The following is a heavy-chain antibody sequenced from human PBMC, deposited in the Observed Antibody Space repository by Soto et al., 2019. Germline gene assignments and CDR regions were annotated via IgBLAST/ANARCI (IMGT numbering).Heavy chain of an antibody. CDR1: GFTFSYYW. D-gene: IGHD3-9*01. J-gene: IGHJ3*02. Sequence: VGSLRLSCAASGFTFSYYWMSWVRQAPGKGLEWVANIKQDGYEKYYVDSVKGRFTISRDNAKNSLYLQMSSMRAEDTAVYYCAGHVRDYNNLTGKSHDLFDISGQGTTVTVSS. CDR2: IKQDGYEK. V-gene: IGHV3-7*01. CDR3: AGHVRDYNNLTGKSHDLFDI.